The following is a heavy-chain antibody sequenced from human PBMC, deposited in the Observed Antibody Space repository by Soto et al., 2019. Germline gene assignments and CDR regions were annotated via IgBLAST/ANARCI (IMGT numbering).Heavy chain of an antibody. V-gene: IGHV4-59*01. CDR2: IHRTGST. CDR3: ARESAGSGKNNWFDP. CDR1: RGSISSYY. Sequence: ETLSLTCSVSRGSISSYYWSWVRQPPGKGLEWIGFIHRTGSTKYNPSPESRVTISVDTSQNQPSLRLSSVTAADTAVYYCARESAGSGKNNWFDPWGQGILVTVSS. D-gene: IGHD3-10*01. J-gene: IGHJ5*02.